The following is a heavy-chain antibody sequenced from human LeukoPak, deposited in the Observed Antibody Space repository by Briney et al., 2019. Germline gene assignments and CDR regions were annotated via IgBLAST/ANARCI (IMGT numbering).Heavy chain of an antibody. CDR3: ASRAASVTLGY. CDR2: MNPSSGVT. V-gene: IGHV1-2*06. D-gene: IGHD2-15*01. CDR1: GYTFSGYQ. Sequence: ASVKVSCKASGYTFSGYQVHWLRQAPGQGLEWMGRMNPSSGVTNYAQKFQGRVTMTRDTSTNTAYLDLSALKSDDTAVYYCASRAASVTLGYWGQGTLVTVSS. J-gene: IGHJ4*02.